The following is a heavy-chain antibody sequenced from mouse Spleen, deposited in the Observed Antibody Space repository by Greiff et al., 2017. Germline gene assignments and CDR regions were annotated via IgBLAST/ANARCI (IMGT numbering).Heavy chain of an antibody. V-gene: IGHV1-81*01. Sequence: QVQLKESGAELARPGASVKLSCKASGYTFTSYGISWVKQRTGQGLEWIGEIYPRSGNTYYNEKFKGKATLTADKSSSTAYMELRSLTSEDSAVYFCARKGTTVRGDYWGQGTTLTVSS. D-gene: IGHD1-1*01. CDR3: ARKGTTVRGDY. J-gene: IGHJ2*01. CDR1: GYTFTSYG. CDR2: IYPRSGNT.